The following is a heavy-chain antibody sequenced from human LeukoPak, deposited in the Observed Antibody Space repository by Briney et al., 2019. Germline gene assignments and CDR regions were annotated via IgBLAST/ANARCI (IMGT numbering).Heavy chain of an antibody. Sequence: GASVKVSCKASGYTFTSYDINWVRQATGQGLEWMGWMNPNSGNTGYAQKFQGRVTMTRNTSTSTAYMELSSLRSEDTAVYYCASCSGGSCYDPWFDPWGQGTLVTVSS. V-gene: IGHV1-8*01. CDR3: ASCSGGSCYDPWFDP. CDR2: MNPNSGNT. J-gene: IGHJ5*02. D-gene: IGHD2-15*01. CDR1: GYTFTSYD.